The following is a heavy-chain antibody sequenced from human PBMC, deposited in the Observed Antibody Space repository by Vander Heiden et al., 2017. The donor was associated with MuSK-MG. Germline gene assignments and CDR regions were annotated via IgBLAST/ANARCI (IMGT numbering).Heavy chain of an antibody. D-gene: IGHD3-10*01. CDR2: IYTSGST. Sequence: QVQLQESGPGLVKPSETLSLTCTVSGDSISSNYWTWIRHPAGKGLEWIGRIYTSGSTDYNPSLKSRVTMSVDTSKNQFSLKLSSVTAADTAVYYCAGGGCRGGGCYYMDVWGKGTTVTVSS. V-gene: IGHV4-4*07. CDR3: AGGGCRGGGCYYMDV. J-gene: IGHJ6*03. CDR1: GDSISSNY.